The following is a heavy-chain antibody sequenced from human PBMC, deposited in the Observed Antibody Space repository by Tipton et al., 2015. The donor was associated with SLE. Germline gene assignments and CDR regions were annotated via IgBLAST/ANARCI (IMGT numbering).Heavy chain of an antibody. D-gene: IGHD3-10*01. J-gene: IGHJ3*02. CDR3: ASSRRAGRRAYDAFDI. Sequence: TLSLTCTVSGGSISSSSYYWGWIRQPPGKGLEWIGSIYYSGSTYYNPSLKSRVTISVDTSKNQFSLKLSSVTAADTAVYYCASSRRAGRRAYDAFDIWGQGTMVTVSS. CDR2: IYYSGST. CDR1: GGSISSSSYY. V-gene: IGHV4-39*07.